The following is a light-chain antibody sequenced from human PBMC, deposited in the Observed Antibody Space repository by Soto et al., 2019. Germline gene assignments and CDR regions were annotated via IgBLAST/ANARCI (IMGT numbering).Light chain of an antibody. CDR2: EVT. V-gene: IGLV2-14*01. Sequence: QSALTQAASASGSPGQSITISCTGTNSDIGAYNRVSWYQQHPGKVPKVVIYEVTNRPSGVSNRFSGSKSGNTASLTISGLQAEDEADYYCASHTSSNTWVFGVGTKLTVL. J-gene: IGLJ3*02. CDR3: ASHTSSNTWV. CDR1: NSDIGAYNR.